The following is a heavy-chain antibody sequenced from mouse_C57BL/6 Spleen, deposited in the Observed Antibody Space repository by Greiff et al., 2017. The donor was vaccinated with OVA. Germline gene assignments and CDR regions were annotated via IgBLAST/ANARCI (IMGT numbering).Heavy chain of an antibody. J-gene: IGHJ1*03. D-gene: IGHD1-1*01. CDR1: GFTFSDYY. CDR3: AREGNYYGSSPPWYVDV. V-gene: IGHV5-16*01. CDR2: INYDGSST. Sequence: DVKLVESEGGLVQPGSSMKLSCTASGFTFSDYYMAWVRQVPEKGLEWVANINYDGSSTYYLDSLKSRFIISRDNAKNILYLQMSSLKSEDTATYYCAREGNYYGSSPPWYVDVWGTGTTVTVSS.